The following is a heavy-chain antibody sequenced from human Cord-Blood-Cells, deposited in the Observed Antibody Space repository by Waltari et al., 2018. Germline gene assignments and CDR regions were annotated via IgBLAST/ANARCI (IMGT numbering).Heavy chain of an antibody. Sequence: QVQLQQWGAGLLKPSETLSLTCAVYGGSFSVYYWSWIRQPPGKGLEWIGEINHSGSTNYNPSLKSRVSISVDTSKNQFSLKLSSVTAADTAVYYCARRDYDILTGYDYWGQGTLVTVSS. CDR2: INHSGST. CDR1: GGSFSVYY. J-gene: IGHJ4*02. V-gene: IGHV4-34*01. D-gene: IGHD3-9*01. CDR3: ARRDYDILTGYDY.